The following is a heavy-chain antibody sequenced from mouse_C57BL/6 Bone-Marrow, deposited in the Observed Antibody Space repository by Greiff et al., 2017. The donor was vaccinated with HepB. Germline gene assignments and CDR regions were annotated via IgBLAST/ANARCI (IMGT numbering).Heavy chain of an antibody. CDR3: ARRYYDYGRRDWCAMDY. CDR2: INSDGGST. V-gene: IGHV5-2*01. D-gene: IGHD2-4*01. Sequence: EVKVVESGGGLVQPGESLKLSCESNEYEFPSHDMSWVRKTPEKRLELVAAINSDGGSTYYPDTMERRFIISRDNTKKTLYLQMSSLRSEDTALYYCARRYYDYGRRDWCAMDYWGQGTSVTVSS. CDR1: EYEFPSHD. J-gene: IGHJ4*01.